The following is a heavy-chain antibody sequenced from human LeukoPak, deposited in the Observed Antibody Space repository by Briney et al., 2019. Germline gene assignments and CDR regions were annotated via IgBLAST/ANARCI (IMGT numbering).Heavy chain of an antibody. Sequence: HSGGSLRLSCAASGFTFSSYAMSWVRQAPGKGLEWVSAISGSGGSTYYADSVKGRFTISRDNSKNTLYLQMNSLGAEDTAVYYCAKDVRRFRSYGPSDAFDIWGQGTMVTVSS. J-gene: IGHJ3*02. D-gene: IGHD5-18*01. CDR1: GFTFSSYA. V-gene: IGHV3-23*01. CDR2: ISGSGGST. CDR3: AKDVRRFRSYGPSDAFDI.